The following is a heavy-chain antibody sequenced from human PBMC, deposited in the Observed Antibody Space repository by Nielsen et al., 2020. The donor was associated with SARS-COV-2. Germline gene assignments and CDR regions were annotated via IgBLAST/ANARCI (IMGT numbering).Heavy chain of an antibody. CDR3: ARDCSCGLGSSPSYYFDY. CDR1: DGSISSNNW. Sequence: SETLSLTCAVSDGSISSNNWWSWVRQPPGEGLEWIGEIYHRGSTNYSPSLKTRVTISVDKSKNQFSLELRSVTAADTAVYYCARDCSCGLGSSPSYYFDYWGQGTLVTVSS. V-gene: IGHV4-4*02. D-gene: IGHD1-26*01. J-gene: IGHJ4*02. CDR2: IYHRGST.